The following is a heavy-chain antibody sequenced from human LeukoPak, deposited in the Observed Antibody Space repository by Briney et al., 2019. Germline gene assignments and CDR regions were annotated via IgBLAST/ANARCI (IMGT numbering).Heavy chain of an antibody. CDR1: GYPISSGYY. D-gene: IGHD5-18*01. CDR3: ARDLGAVDTAMVAGSWFDP. Sequence: SETLSLTCTVSGYPISSGYYWGWIRQPPGKGLEWIGSIYHSGSTYYNPSLKSRVTISVDTSKNQFSLKLSSVTAADTAVYYCARDLGAVDTAMVAGSWFDPWGQGTLVTVSS. J-gene: IGHJ5*02. CDR2: IYHSGST. V-gene: IGHV4-38-2*02.